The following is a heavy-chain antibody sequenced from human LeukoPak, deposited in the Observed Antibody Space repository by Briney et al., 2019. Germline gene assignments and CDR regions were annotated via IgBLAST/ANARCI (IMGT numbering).Heavy chain of an antibody. D-gene: IGHD2-21*02. CDR2: FDPEDGET. V-gene: IGHV1-24*01. CDR1: GYTFTGYY. CDR3: ATGLCGGDSL. Sequence: GASVKVSCKASGYTFTGYYMHWVRQAPGKGLEWMGGFDPEDGETIYAQKFQGRVTMTEDTSTDTAYMELSSLRSEDTAVYYCATGLCGGDSLWGQGTLVTVSS. J-gene: IGHJ1*01.